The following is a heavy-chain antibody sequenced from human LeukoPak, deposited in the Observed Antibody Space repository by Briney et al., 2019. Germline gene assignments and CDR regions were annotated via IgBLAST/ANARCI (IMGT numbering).Heavy chain of an antibody. CDR3: AKDFISGSAH. V-gene: IGHV3-30*18. CDR1: GFTFSSSG. J-gene: IGHJ4*02. D-gene: IGHD6-19*01. CDR2: ISSDGSNK. Sequence: GGSLRLSCAASGFTFSSSGTHWVRQAPGKGLEWVAVISSDGSNKYYADSVKGRFTISRDDSRNTLYLQMNSLRAEDTAVYFCAKDFISGSAHWGRGTLVTVSS.